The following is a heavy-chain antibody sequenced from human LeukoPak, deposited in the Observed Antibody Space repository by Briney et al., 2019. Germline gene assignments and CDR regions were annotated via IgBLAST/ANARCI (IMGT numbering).Heavy chain of an antibody. J-gene: IGHJ4*02. CDR1: GFTFTTYA. D-gene: IGHD3-10*01. CDR3: VRDRALDY. V-gene: IGHV3-30-3*01. Sequence: GGSLRLSCSASGFTFTTYAVHWVRQAPGKGLEWVAVISNDGNSKNFADSVKGRFTISRDNSKNTVYLQMNSLRAEDTGMYYCVRDRALDYWGQGTLVTVSS. CDR2: ISNDGNSK.